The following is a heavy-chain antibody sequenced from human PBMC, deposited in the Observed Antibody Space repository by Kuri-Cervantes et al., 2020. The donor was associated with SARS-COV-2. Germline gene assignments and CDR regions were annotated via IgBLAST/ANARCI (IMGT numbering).Heavy chain of an antibody. CDR2: INPNSGGT. Sequence: ASVKVSCKASGYTYTGSYMHWVRQAPGQGLEWTGWINPNSGGTNYAQKLQGRVTMTRDKSISTAYMELSRLRSDDTAVYYCASSDRLGEGLRDPLYREGVIQVWGQGTLVTVSS. J-gene: IGHJ4*02. V-gene: IGHV1-2*02. CDR1: GYTYTGSY. D-gene: IGHD3-10*01. CDR3: ASSDRLGEGLRDPLYREGVIQV.